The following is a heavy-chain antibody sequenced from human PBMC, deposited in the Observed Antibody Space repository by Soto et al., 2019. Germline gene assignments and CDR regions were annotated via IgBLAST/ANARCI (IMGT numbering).Heavy chain of an antibody. Sequence: PSETLSLTCNVFPGSIYDYYWGWIRQTPGMRLEWIGFVYSGGSAMYNPSFKSRVIISLETSKNQFSLTLTPLTAADSAMYYCASTSRATPGTGLDSWGQGALVTVSS. J-gene: IGHJ4*02. CDR2: VYSGGSA. V-gene: IGHV4-59*01. CDR1: PGSIYDYY. CDR3: ASTSRATPGTGLDS.